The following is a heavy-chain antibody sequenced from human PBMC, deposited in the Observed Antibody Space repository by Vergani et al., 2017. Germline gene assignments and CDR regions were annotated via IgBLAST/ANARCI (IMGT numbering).Heavy chain of an antibody. CDR2: ISYDGSNK. CDR1: GFTFSSYA. V-gene: IGHV3-30*07. D-gene: IGHD6-13*01. Sequence: QVQLVESGGGVVQPGRSLRLSCAASGFTFSSYAMHWVRQAPGKGLEWVAVISYDGSNKYYADSVKGRYTISRDNAKNSLYLQMNSLRAEDTAVYYCASGPQLYSSSWTPQDWFDPWGQGTLVTVSS. J-gene: IGHJ5*02. CDR3: ASGPQLYSSSWTPQDWFDP.